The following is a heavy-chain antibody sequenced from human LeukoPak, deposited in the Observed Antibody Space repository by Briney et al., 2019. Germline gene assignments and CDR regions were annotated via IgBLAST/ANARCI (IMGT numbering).Heavy chain of an antibody. CDR3: ASLYSSGWYEEGAFDI. V-gene: IGHV4-39*01. CDR2: IYYSGST. J-gene: IGHJ3*02. Sequence: PSETLSLTCTVSGDSISSSSYYWGWIRQPPGKGLEWIGSIYYSGSTYYNPSLKSRVTISVDTSKNQFSLKLSSVTAADTAVYYCASLYSSGWYEEGAFDIWGQGTMVTVSS. CDR1: GDSISSSSYY. D-gene: IGHD6-19*01.